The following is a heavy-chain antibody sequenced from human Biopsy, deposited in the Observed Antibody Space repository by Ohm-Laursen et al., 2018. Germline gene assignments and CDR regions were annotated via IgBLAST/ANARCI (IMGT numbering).Heavy chain of an antibody. J-gene: IGHJ6*02. CDR3: AKDRYNYTPIGGFSMDV. CDR2: IFYDGSNT. V-gene: IGHV3-30*18. CDR1: GFTFNNYG. D-gene: IGHD5-18*01. Sequence: SLRLSCSAPGFTFNNYGMQWVRQAPGKGLEWVAFIFYDGSNTYYADSVKGRFTISRDNSRNTLYLQMSSLRAEDTAVYYCAKDRYNYTPIGGFSMDVWGQGTTVTVSS.